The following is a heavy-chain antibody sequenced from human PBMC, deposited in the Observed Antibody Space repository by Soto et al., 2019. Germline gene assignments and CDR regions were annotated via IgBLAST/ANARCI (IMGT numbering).Heavy chain of an antibody. Sequence: GESLKISGKGSGYSFTSYWIGWVRQMPGKGLEWMGIIYPGDSDTRYSPSFQGQVTISRDNSKSTLYLQMGSLRAEDMAVYYCARGLVVPAAIGAYYYGMDVWGQGTTVTVSS. D-gene: IGHD2-2*01. CDR1: GYSFTSYW. V-gene: IGHV5-51*01. CDR3: ARGLVVPAAIGAYYYGMDV. CDR2: IYPGDSDT. J-gene: IGHJ6*02.